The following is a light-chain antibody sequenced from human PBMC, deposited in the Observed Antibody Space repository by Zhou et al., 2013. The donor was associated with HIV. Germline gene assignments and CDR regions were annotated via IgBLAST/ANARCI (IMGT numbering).Light chain of an antibody. CDR3: QQANSFPRT. J-gene: IGKJ1*01. V-gene: IGKV1-12*01. CDR1: QGISDR. Sequence: DIQMTQSPSSVSASVGDRVTITCRASQGISDRLAWYQQKPGKAPNLLIYSASSLYSGVPPRFSGSGSGTDFILTISSLQPEDFATYSCQQANSFPRTFGQGTKVEYK. CDR2: SAS.